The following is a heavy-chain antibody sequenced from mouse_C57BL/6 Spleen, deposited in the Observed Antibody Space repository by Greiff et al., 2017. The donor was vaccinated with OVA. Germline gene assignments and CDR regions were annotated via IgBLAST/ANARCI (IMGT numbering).Heavy chain of an antibody. CDR3: ARGDYGSSSTFAY. CDR2: INPNYGTT. J-gene: IGHJ3*01. CDR1: GYSFTDYN. Sequence: EVKLQESGPELVKPGASVKISCKASGYSFTDYNMNWVKQSNGKSLEWIGVINPNYGTTSYNQKFKGKATLTVDQSSSTAYMQLNSLTSEDSAVYYCARGDYGSSSTFAYWGQGTLVTVSA. D-gene: IGHD1-1*01. V-gene: IGHV1-39*01.